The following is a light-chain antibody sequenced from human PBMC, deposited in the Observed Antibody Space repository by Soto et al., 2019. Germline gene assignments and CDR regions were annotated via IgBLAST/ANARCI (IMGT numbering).Light chain of an antibody. Sequence: QSVLTQPASVSGSPGQSITISCTGISSDVGSYNHVSWYQQHPGKAPKLMIYEGSERPSGVSNRFSASKSVNTASLTISGLQAEDEADYYCCSYARSTLYAFATGTKVTV. CDR2: EGS. J-gene: IGLJ1*01. V-gene: IGLV2-23*01. CDR3: CSYARSTLYA. CDR1: SSDVGSYNH.